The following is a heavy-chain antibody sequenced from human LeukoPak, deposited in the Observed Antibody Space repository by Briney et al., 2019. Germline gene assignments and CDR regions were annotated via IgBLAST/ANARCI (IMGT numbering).Heavy chain of an antibody. D-gene: IGHD1-14*01. Sequence: GGSLRLSCAASGFTVITNDMTWVRQAPGKGLEWVSVLYSDGNTKYADSVQGRFTISRDNSKNTLYLEMNSLSPDDTAVYYCARGVEPLAANTLAYWGQGTLVTLSS. J-gene: IGHJ4*02. V-gene: IGHV3-53*01. CDR3: ARGVEPLAANTLAY. CDR2: LYSDGNT. CDR1: GFTVITND.